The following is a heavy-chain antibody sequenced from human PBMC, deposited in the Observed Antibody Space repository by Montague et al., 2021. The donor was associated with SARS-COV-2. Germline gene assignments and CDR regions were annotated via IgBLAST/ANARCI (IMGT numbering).Heavy chain of an antibody. D-gene: IGHD3-22*01. V-gene: IGHV4-39*02. CDR2: IYYTGNT. CDR3: ARLKRYFDSSGSPSAFDF. CDR1: GGSITNNIDY. Sequence: SETLSLTCTVSGGSITNNIDYWAWIRQPPGKGLEWIGSIYYTGNTYYYPSLKSRVTISVVTSKNHFTLNLSAVTAAATAVYYCARLKRYFDSSGSPSAFDFWGQGTMVTVSS. J-gene: IGHJ3*01.